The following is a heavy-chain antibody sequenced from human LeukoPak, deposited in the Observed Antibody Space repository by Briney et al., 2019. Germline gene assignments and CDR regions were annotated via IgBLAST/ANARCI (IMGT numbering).Heavy chain of an antibody. J-gene: IGHJ2*01. Sequence: ASVKVSCKASGGTFGSYVISWVRQAPGQGLEWMGGIIPIFGTAHYAQKFQCRVTITADESTSTVCMEMSSLRSEDTAMYYCAKEGDTALVTGYFDLWGRGTLVTVSA. V-gene: IGHV1-69*13. CDR3: AKEGDTALVTGYFDL. D-gene: IGHD5-18*01. CDR1: GGTFGSYV. CDR2: IIPIFGTA.